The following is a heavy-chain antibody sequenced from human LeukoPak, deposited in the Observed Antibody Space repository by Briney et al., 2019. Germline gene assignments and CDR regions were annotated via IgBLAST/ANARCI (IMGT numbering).Heavy chain of an antibody. D-gene: IGHD6-19*01. CDR1: GYTFTSYC. V-gene: IGHV1-18*01. Sequence: ASVTVSFMASGYTFTSYCISWVRQAPGQGLEWMGWISAYNGNTNYAQKLQGRVTMTTDTSTSTAYMELRSLRSDDTAVYYCARDRVPLSSGWYQKWFVPWGQGTLVTVSS. J-gene: IGHJ5*02. CDR2: ISAYNGNT. CDR3: ARDRVPLSSGWYQKWFVP.